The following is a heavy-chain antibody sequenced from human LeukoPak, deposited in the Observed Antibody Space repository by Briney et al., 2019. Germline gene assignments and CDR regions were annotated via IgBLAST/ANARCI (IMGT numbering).Heavy chain of an antibody. V-gene: IGHV3-48*01. CDR2: ISRVISTV. Sequence: GGSLRLSCAASGFTFSTYSMNWVRQAPGKGLEWVSFISRVISTVYYADSVKGRFTISRDNAKNSMYLQMNSLRVEDTAVYYCARGSSWLDYWGQGILVTVSS. CDR1: GFTFSTYS. CDR3: ARGSSWLDY. D-gene: IGHD6-13*01. J-gene: IGHJ4*02.